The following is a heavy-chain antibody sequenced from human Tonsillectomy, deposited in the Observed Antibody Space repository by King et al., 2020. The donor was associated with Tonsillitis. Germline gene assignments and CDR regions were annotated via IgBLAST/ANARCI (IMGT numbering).Heavy chain of an antibody. CDR2: ISSSGSTI. CDR3: AGDRLWRSSPYCYYMDV. J-gene: IGHJ6*03. Sequence: QLVQSGGGLVKPGGSLRLSCAASGFTFSDYYMSWLRQAPGKGLEWVSYISSSGSTIYYADSVKGRFTISRDNAKNSLYLQMNSLRAEDTAVYYCAGDRLWRSSPYCYYMDVWGKGTTVTVSS. V-gene: IGHV3-11*01. CDR1: GFTFSDYY. D-gene: IGHD6-13*01.